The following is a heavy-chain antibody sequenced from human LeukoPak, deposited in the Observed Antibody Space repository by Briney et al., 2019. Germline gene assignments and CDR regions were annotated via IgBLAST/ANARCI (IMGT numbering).Heavy chain of an antibody. CDR1: GYTFTSYG. CDR2: INPNSGGT. J-gene: IGHJ5*02. V-gene: IGHV1-2*02. D-gene: IGHD1-26*01. Sequence: ASVKVSCKASGYTFTSYGISWVRQAPGQGLEWMGWINPNSGGTNYAQKFQGRVTMTRDTSISTAYMELSRLRSDDTAVYYCAREYSGNYGVWFDPWGQGTLVTVSS. CDR3: AREYSGNYGVWFDP.